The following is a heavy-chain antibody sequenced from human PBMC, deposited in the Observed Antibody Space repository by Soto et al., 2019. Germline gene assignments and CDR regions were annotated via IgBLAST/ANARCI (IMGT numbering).Heavy chain of an antibody. CDR3: ARVRNLKYDFWSGYYPRDAFDI. CDR2: INPNSGGT. V-gene: IGHV1-2*04. Sequence: ASVKVSCKASGYTFTGYYMHWVRQAPGQGLEWMGWINPNSGGTNYAQKFQGWVTMTRDTSISTAFMELSSLRSEDTAVYYCARVRNLKYDFWSGYYPRDAFDIWGQGTTVTVSS. J-gene: IGHJ3*02. D-gene: IGHD3-3*01. CDR1: GYTFTGYY.